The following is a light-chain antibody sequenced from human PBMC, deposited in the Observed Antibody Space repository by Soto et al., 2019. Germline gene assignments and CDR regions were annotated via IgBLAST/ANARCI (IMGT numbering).Light chain of an antibody. J-gene: IGKJ3*01. CDR1: QSVSTY. CDR3: QQRNNWPFT. CDR2: DAS. Sequence: PGERATVSCRASQSVSTYLAWYQQKPGQAPRLLIYDASSRATGISARFSGTGSGTDLTLTISNLEPEDFAVYFCQQRNNWPFTIGPGTKVDV. V-gene: IGKV3-11*01.